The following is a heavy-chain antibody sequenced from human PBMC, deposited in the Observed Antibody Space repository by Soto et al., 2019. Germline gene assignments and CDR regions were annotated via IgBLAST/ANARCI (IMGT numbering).Heavy chain of an antibody. CDR1: GFSFSSYW. J-gene: IGHJ4*02. CDR2: INQDASNK. D-gene: IGHD5-12*01. Sequence: EVQLVESGGGLVQPGGSLSSSCAASGFSFSSYWMTWVRKPPGKGLEWVANINQDASNKNYMDSVKGRLTISRDNAKNSVYLQMNSLRVEDTAVYYCARVGYNDYENDYWGQGTLVTVSS. V-gene: IGHV3-7*05. CDR3: ARVGYNDYENDY.